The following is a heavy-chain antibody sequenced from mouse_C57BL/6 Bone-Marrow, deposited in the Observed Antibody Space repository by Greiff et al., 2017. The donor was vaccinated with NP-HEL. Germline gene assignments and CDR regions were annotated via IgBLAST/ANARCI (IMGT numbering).Heavy chain of an antibody. Sequence: QVQLKQPGAELVRPGTSVKLSCKASGYTFTSYWMHWVKQRPGQGLEWIGVIDPSDSYTNYNQKFKGKATLTVDTSSSTAYMQLSSLTSEDSAVYYCADGGWYFDVWGTGTTVTVSS. CDR1: GYTFTSYW. J-gene: IGHJ1*03. CDR2: IDPSDSYT. D-gene: IGHD1-2*01. V-gene: IGHV1-59*01. CDR3: ADGGWYFDV.